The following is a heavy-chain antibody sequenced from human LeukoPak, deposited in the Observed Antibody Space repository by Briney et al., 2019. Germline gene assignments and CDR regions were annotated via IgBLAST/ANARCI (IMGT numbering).Heavy chain of an antibody. V-gene: IGHV3-30*03. CDR1: RFTFSSYG. Sequence: PGGSLRLSCAASRFTFSSYGMHWVRQAPGKGLEWVAVISYDGSNKYYADSVKGRFTISRDNSKNTLYLQMNSLRAEDTAVYYCAMGLVGSQAQASDWGQGTLVTVSS. J-gene: IGHJ4*02. CDR2: ISYDGSNK. D-gene: IGHD1-26*01. CDR3: AMGLVGSQAQASD.